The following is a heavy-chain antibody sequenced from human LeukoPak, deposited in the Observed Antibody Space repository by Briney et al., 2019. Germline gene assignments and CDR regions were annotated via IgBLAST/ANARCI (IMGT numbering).Heavy chain of an antibody. CDR3: ARGGYSFDY. J-gene: IGHJ4*02. Sequence: GGSLRLSCAASGFSLSGYWMTWVRQAPGKGLDWVARLHADGVEQNYVDSVTGRFTMHRDNAKNSLDLQINSLRVEDTAVYYCARGGYSFDYLGQGTLVAVSS. V-gene: IGHV3-7*01. CDR1: GFSLSGYW. CDR2: LHADGVEQ. D-gene: IGHD5-18*01.